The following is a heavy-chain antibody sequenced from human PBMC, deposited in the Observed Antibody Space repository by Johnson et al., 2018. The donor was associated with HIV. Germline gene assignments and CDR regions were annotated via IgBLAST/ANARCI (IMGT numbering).Heavy chain of an antibody. CDR2: ISYDGSNK. CDR1: GFTFSSYA. V-gene: IGHV3-30-3*01. Sequence: QEQLVESGGGVVQPGRSLRLSCAASGFTFSSYAMHWVRQAPGKGLEWVAVISYDGSNKYYADSVKGRFTISRDNSKNTLYLQMNSLRAEDTAVYYCARSGGYCSGGSCSPDAFDIWGQGTMVTVSS. J-gene: IGHJ3*02. D-gene: IGHD2-15*01. CDR3: ARSGGYCSGGSCSPDAFDI.